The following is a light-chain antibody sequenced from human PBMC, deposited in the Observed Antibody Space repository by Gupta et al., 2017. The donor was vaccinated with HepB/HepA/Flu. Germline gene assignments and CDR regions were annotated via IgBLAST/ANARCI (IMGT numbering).Light chain of an antibody. CDR3: CSYAGSTNFVI. J-gene: IGLJ2*01. CDR1: SSDVGSYNL. CDR2: EVT. V-gene: IGLV2-23*02. Sequence: QSALAQPASVSGSPGQSITISCTGTSSDVGSYNLVSWYQQHPGKAPKLMISEVTKRPSGISNRFSGSKSGNTASLTIAGLQAEDEADYYCCSYAGSTNFVIFGGGTKLTVL.